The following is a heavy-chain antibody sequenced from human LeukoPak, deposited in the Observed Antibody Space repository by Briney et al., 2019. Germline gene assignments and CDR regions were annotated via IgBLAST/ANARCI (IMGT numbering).Heavy chain of an antibody. CDR2: IYYSGST. Sequence: SETLSLTCTVSGGSISSSSYYWGWIRQPPGKGLEWIGSIYYSGSTYYNPSLKSRVTISVDTSKNQFSLKLSSVTAADTAVYYCARVSFYYDSSGYTNFDYWGQGTLVTVSS. V-gene: IGHV4-39*07. CDR3: ARVSFYYDSSGYTNFDY. CDR1: GGSISSSSYY. J-gene: IGHJ4*02. D-gene: IGHD3-22*01.